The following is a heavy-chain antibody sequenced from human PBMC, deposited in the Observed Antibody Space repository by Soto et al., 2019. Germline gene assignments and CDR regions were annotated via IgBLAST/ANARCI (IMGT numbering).Heavy chain of an antibody. D-gene: IGHD5-12*01. CDR2: LDPNGNT. J-gene: IGHJ6*02. CDR3: ARWHYDYAMDA. Sequence: QVQLQESGPGLVKPSETLSLTCAVSGGSVSGGFYYWNWVRQPPWKGLEWIGYLDPNGNTYYNPSLENRITISVDTAKTQFSLMVSSVTAADTAVYFCARWHYDYAMDAWGQGTTVNVSS. V-gene: IGHV4-61*01. CDR1: GGSVSGGFYY.